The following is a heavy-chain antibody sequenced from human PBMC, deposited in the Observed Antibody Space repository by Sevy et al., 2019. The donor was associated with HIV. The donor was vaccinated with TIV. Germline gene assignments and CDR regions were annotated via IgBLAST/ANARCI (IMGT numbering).Heavy chain of an antibody. J-gene: IGHJ4*02. CDR2: ISYDGSNK. CDR3: AKDLNYGSGSYYFDY. Sequence: GGSLRLSCAASGFTFSSYGMHWVRQAPGKGLEWVVVISYDGSNKYYADSVKGRFTISRDNSKNTLYLQMNSLRAEDTAVYYCAKDLNYGSGSYYFDYWGQGTLVTVSS. D-gene: IGHD3-10*01. V-gene: IGHV3-30*18. CDR1: GFTFSSYG.